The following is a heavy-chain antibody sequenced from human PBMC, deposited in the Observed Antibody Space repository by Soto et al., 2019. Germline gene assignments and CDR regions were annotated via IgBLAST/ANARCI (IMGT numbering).Heavy chain of an antibody. V-gene: IGHV1-8*01. CDR2: MNPNSGNT. D-gene: IGHD6-6*01. CDR3: ARVGIAARRWVNWFDP. CDR1: GYTFTSYD. J-gene: IGHJ5*02. Sequence: ASVKVSCQASGYTFTSYDINWVRQATGQGLEWMGWMNPNSGNTGYAQKFQGRVTMTRNTSISTAYMELSSLRSEDTAVYYCARVGIAARRWVNWFDPWGQGTLVTVSS.